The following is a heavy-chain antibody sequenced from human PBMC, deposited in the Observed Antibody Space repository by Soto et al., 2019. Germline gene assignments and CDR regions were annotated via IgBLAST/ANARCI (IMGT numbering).Heavy chain of an antibody. CDR3: VSWRIEVVWQGFDF. CDR1: TDCSCCTSSN. V-gene: IGHV4-39*01. D-gene: IGHD2-15*01. CDR2: SSCNGGT. Sequence: SETLSLTCTVSTDCSCCTSSNWVWIRQPPGKGLQWLGTSSCNGGTFYNPSLKGRVVISFDTAKKQLYLQVTSVTAADTAVYFCVSWRIEVVWQGFDFWGQGSPATVSS. J-gene: IGHJ4*02.